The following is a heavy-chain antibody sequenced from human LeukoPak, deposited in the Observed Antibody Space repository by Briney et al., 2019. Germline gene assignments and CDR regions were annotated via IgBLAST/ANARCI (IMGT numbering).Heavy chain of an antibody. V-gene: IGHV4-59*08. CDR2: IYYSGST. D-gene: IGHD5-24*01. CDR1: GGSISSYY. CDR3: ARRSRDGYIQYYFDY. J-gene: IGHJ4*02. Sequence: SDTLSLTCTVSGGSISSYYWSWIRQPPGKGLEWIGYIYYSGSTNYNPPLKSRVTISVDTSKNQSSLKLSSVTAADTAVYYCARRSRDGYIQYYFDYWGQGTLVTVSS.